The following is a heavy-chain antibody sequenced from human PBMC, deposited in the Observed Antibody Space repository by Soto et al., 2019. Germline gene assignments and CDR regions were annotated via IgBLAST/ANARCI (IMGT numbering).Heavy chain of an antibody. J-gene: IGHJ4*02. CDR3: AHKGPEDWPLDY. CDR2: IYWDDSK. Sequence: ITLEASGPTLVRPTQPLTLTCAFSGFSLSTSGVGVGWIRQPPGKALEWLAVIYWDDSKHYSPSLRSRLTNTKDTSKNQVVRTMTNMDPMDTGTYYGAHKGPEDWPLDYWGQGTLVTVSS. V-gene: IGHV2-5*02. D-gene: IGHD3-9*01. CDR1: GFSLSTSGVG.